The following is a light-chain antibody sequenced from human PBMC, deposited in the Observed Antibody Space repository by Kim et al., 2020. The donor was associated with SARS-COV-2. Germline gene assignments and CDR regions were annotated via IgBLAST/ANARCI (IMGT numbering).Light chain of an antibody. J-gene: IGLJ7*01. CDR3: RVRDGASAHTV. CDR2: YDS. V-gene: IGLV3-21*04. CDR1: NIGNKN. Sequence: SYELTQPLSVSVSPGKAARITCGGDNIGNKNVDWYQQKPGQAPVLVMYYDSDRPSGIPERFSGSNPGDTATLPISRVEAGVEADYYCRVRDGASAHTVF.